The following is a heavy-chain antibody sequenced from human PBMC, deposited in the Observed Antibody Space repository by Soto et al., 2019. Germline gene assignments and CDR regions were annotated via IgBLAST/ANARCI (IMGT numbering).Heavy chain of an antibody. CDR3: ARGSGLNDFWSGLAV. CDR2: MNPNSGNT. J-gene: IGHJ6*02. CDR1: GYTFTRYD. Sequence: ASVKVSCKASGYTFTRYDINWVRQATGQGLEWMGWMNPNSGNTGYAQKFQGRVTMTRNTSISTAYMELSSLRSEDTAVYYCARGSGLNDFWSGLAVWGQGTTVTVSS. V-gene: IGHV1-8*01. D-gene: IGHD3-3*01.